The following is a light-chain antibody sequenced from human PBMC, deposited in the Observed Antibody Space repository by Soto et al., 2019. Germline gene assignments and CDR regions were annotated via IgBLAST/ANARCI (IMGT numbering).Light chain of an antibody. CDR1: SSDIGGYNY. Sequence: QSALTQPPSASGSPGQSVTISCTGTSSDIGGYNYVSWYQQHTGKAPKLIIYEVSKRPSGVPDRFSGSKSGNTASLTVSGLQAEDEADYYCTSYAGSNNLVFAGGTKLTVL. V-gene: IGLV2-8*01. J-gene: IGLJ3*02. CDR3: TSYAGSNNLV. CDR2: EVS.